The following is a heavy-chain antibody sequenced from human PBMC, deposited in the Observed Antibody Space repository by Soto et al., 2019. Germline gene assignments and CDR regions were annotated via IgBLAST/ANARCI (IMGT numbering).Heavy chain of an antibody. V-gene: IGHV4-39*01. Sequence: PSETLSLTCTVSGGSISSSSYYWGWIRQPPGKGLEWIGSIYHSGSTYYNPSLKSRVTISVDTSKNQFSLKLSSVTAADTAVYYCARDDVLCDGGRCYGVPLDVWGKGTTVTVSS. D-gene: IGHD2-15*01. CDR3: ARDDVLCDGGRCYGVPLDV. CDR2: IYHSGST. CDR1: GGSISSSSYY. J-gene: IGHJ6*04.